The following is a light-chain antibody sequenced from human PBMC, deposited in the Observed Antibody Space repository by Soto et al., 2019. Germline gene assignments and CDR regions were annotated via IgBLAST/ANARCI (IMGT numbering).Light chain of an antibody. CDR1: QSVSSY. CDR2: DAS. J-gene: IGKJ1*01. CDR3: QQYNNWPRWT. V-gene: IGKV3-11*01. Sequence: EIVLTQSPATLSLSPGERATLSCRASQSVSSYLAWYQQKPGQAPRLLIYDASNRPTGIPARFSGSGSGTGFTLTISSLQSEDFAVYYCQQYNNWPRWTFGQGTKVDIK.